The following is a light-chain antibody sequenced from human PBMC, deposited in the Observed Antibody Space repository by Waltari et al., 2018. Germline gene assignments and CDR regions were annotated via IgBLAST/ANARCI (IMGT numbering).Light chain of an antibody. CDR1: QSVSSN. J-gene: IGKJ3*01. Sequence: EIVMTQSPATLSVSPGDRATLSCRASQSVSSNLAWYQQKPGQAPRLLIYGASTRATGIPARFSGTGSGTEFTLTISSLQSEDFAVYYCQQYNNWPPLITFGPGTKVDMK. V-gene: IGKV3D-15*01. CDR2: GAS. CDR3: QQYNNWPPLIT.